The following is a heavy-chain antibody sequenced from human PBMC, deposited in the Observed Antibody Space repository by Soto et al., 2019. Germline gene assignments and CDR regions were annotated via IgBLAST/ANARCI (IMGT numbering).Heavy chain of an antibody. Sequence: GGSLRLSCAASGFTVSNYYMSWVRQAPGKGLEWVSVIYSDGRTYYADSVNGRFTISRDNSKNTLFLQMNSLRAEDTAVYYCARGLYDSSGYYFDYWGQGTLVTVSS. CDR2: IYSDGRT. D-gene: IGHD3-22*01. CDR1: GFTVSNYY. CDR3: ARGLYDSSGYYFDY. V-gene: IGHV3-66*01. J-gene: IGHJ4*02.